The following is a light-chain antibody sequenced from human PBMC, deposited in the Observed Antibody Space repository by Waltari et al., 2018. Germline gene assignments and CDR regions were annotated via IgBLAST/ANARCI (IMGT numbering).Light chain of an antibody. CDR3: TSFTTTNTYV. CDR1: SSDVGRYNY. Sequence: SVSGSPGQSITVSCTGTSSDVGRYNYVSWYQQHPGKAPKLLIYDVNTRPSGVSDRFSCSKSGNTASLTISGLQAEDEADYYCTSFTTTNTYVFGSGTEVTVL. CDR2: DVN. J-gene: IGLJ1*01. V-gene: IGLV2-14*03.